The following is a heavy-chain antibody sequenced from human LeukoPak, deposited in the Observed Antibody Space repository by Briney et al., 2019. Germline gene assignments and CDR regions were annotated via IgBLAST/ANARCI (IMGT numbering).Heavy chain of an antibody. J-gene: IGHJ4*02. D-gene: IGHD2-2*01. CDR2: IDTDGSTT. CDR1: GFIFSDYW. Sequence: PGGSLRLSCAASGFIFSDYWMHWGRQAPGKGLEWVSRIDTDGSTTYYADSVKGRITISRDNAKNTLYLQMNSLRAEDTAVYYCARAPLGSPMDYWGQGTLVTVSS. V-gene: IGHV3-74*01. CDR3: ARAPLGSPMDY.